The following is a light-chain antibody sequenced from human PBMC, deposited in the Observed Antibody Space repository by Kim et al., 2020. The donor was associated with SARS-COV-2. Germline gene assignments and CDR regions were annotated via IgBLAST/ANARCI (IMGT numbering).Light chain of an antibody. CDR3: MQALQAPLT. V-gene: IGKV2-28*01. Sequence: PASISCRTSQSLLHGTGYTYLNWYLQKPGQSPQLLIYLGSNRASGVPDRFSGSGSGTDFTLKISRVEAEDVGVYYCMQALQAPLTFGPGTKVDIK. CDR1: QSLLHGTGYTY. J-gene: IGKJ3*01. CDR2: LGS.